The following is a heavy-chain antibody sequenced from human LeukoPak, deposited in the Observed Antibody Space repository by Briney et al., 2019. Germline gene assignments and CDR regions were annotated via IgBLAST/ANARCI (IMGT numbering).Heavy chain of an antibody. CDR2: INPNSGGT. Sequence: GASVKVSCKASGYTFTGYYMHWVRQAPGRGLEWMGRINPNSGGTNYAQKFQGRVTMTRDTSISTAYMELSRLRSDDTAVYYCARDETGGSQNFDYWGQGTLVTVSS. J-gene: IGHJ4*02. CDR1: GYTFTGYY. V-gene: IGHV1-2*06. CDR3: ARDETGGSQNFDY. D-gene: IGHD1-26*01.